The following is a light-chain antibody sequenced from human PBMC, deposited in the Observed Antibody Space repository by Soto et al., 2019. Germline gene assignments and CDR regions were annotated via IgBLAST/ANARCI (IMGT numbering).Light chain of an antibody. V-gene: IGLV4-69*01. Sequence: QLVLTQSPSASASLGASVTLTCTLSSGHSSYAIAWHQKQPGKGPRYLMDLNNDGSHTKGDGIPDRFSGSSSGADRYLIISSLQSEDEADYYCQTWGTGFQFFGGGTKLTVL. CDR1: SGHSSYA. CDR2: LNNDGSH. CDR3: QTWGTGFQF. J-gene: IGLJ2*01.